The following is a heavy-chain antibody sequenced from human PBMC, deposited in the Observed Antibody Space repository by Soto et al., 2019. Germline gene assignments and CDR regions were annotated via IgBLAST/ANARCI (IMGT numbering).Heavy chain of an antibody. Sequence: SETLSLTCTVSGGSISSGDYYWSWIRQPPGEGLEWIGYIYYSGSTYYNPSLKSRVTISVDTSKNQFSLKLSSVTAADTAVYYCARVDYDYVWGSYRYNYWGQGTLVTVSS. D-gene: IGHD3-16*02. CDR2: IYYSGST. V-gene: IGHV4-30-4*01. CDR1: GGSISSGDYY. J-gene: IGHJ4*02. CDR3: ARVDYDYVWGSYRYNY.